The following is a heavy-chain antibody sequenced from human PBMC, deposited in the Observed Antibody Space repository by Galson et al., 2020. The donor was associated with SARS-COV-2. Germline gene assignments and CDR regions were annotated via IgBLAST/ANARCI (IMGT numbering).Heavy chain of an antibody. CDR3: ARELKEAATDY. V-gene: IGHV3-33*01. J-gene: IGHJ4*02. D-gene: IGHD6-13*01. CDR2: IWYDGRNQ. Sequence: GESLKISCAASGFTFSNYAMHWVRQAPGKRLEWVAVIWYDGRNQYYADSVNGRFTISRDNSKNTLYLQMNSLKVEDTAVYYCARELKEAATDYWGQGTLVTVSS. CDR1: GFTFSNYA.